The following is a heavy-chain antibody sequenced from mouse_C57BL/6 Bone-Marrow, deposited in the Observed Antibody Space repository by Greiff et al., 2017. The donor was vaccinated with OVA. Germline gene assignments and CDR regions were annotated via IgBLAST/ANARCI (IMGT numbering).Heavy chain of an antibody. CDR3: ASWDQWYFDV. D-gene: IGHD4-1*01. Sequence: QVQLQQPGAELVKPGASVKLSCKASGYTFTSYWMHWVKQRPGRGLEWIGKIDPSSGGTKYNEKFKGKATLTVDKPSSTAYMQLSSLTSEDSAVYYCASWDQWYFDVWGTGTTVTVSS. CDR1: GYTFTSYW. CDR2: IDPSSGGT. J-gene: IGHJ1*03. V-gene: IGHV1-72*01.